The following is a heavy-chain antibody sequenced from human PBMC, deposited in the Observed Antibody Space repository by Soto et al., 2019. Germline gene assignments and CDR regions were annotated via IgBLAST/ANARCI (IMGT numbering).Heavy chain of an antibody. D-gene: IGHD3-10*01. V-gene: IGHV3-48*03. Sequence: DVQLVESGGGLVQPGGSLRLSCAASGFTFSRYEMNWVRQAPGKGLEWVSYISSRGTTTYYADSVKGRFTISRDNANNSLYLQMNSLRAEDTAVYYCAGDEDKLRGVFPYFYGMDVWGQGTTVTVSS. CDR2: ISSRGTTT. CDR3: AGDEDKLRGVFPYFYGMDV. CDR1: GFTFSRYE. J-gene: IGHJ6*02.